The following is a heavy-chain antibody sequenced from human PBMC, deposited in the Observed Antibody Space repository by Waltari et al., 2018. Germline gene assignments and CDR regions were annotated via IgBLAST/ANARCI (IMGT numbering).Heavy chain of an antibody. CDR3: AHRQGYCSSTSCYDNWFDP. D-gene: IGHD2-2*01. Sequence: QITLKESGPTLVKPTQTLTLTCTFSGFSLSTSGVGVGWIRQPPGKALEWLALIYWNDDKRYSQSLKSRLTITKDTSKNQVVLTMTNMDPVDTATYYCAHRQGYCSSTSCYDNWFDPWGQGTLVTVSS. J-gene: IGHJ5*02. CDR2: IYWNDDK. V-gene: IGHV2-5*01. CDR1: GFSLSTSGVG.